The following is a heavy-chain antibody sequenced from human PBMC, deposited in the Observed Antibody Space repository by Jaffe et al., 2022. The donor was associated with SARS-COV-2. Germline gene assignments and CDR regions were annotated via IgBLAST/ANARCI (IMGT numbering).Heavy chain of an antibody. D-gene: IGHD6-6*01. CDR3: ARGNSSSSYDRNWFDP. Sequence: EVQLVESGGGLVKPGGSLRLSCAASGFTFSSYSMNWVRQAPGKGLEWVSSISSSSSYIYYADSVKGRFTISRDNAKNSLYLQMNSLRAEDTAVYYCARGNSSSSYDRNWFDPWGQGTLVTVSS. J-gene: IGHJ5*02. V-gene: IGHV3-21*01. CDR1: GFTFSSYS. CDR2: ISSSSSYI.